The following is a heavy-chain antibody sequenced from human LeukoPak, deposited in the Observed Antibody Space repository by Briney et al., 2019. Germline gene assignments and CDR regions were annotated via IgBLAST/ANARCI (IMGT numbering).Heavy chain of an antibody. Sequence: GGSLRLSCAASGFTFDDYAMHWVRQAPGKGLEWVSGISWNSGSIGYADSVEGRFTISRDNAKNSLYLQMNSLRAEDTALYYCAKGMSIGDYYDSSGYYGTTFDYWGQGTLVTVSS. CDR2: ISWNSGSI. J-gene: IGHJ4*02. CDR1: GFTFDDYA. D-gene: IGHD3-22*01. V-gene: IGHV3-9*01. CDR3: AKGMSIGDYYDSSGYYGTTFDY.